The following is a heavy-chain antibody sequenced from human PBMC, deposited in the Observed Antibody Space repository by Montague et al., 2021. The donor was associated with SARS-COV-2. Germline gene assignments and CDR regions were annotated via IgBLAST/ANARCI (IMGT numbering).Heavy chain of an antibody. CDR1: GGSISSYY. D-gene: IGHD1-20*01. V-gene: IGHV4-59*13. CDR2: IFHSGIT. CDR3: ARTEYNWNDWFDP. Sequence: SETLSLTCSVSGGSISSYYWSWIRQSPGKGLEWIGYIFHSGITDYNPPLKSRVTISVDMSKNQFSLQLNSVTAADSAVYYCARTEYNWNDWFDPWGQGTLVTVSS. J-gene: IGHJ5*02.